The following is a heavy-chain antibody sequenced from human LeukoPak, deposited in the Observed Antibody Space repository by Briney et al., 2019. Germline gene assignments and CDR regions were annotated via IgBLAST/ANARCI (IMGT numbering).Heavy chain of an antibody. CDR3: AKGVASYASGDTFDY. J-gene: IGHJ4*02. CDR2: ISYDGSNK. V-gene: IGHV3-30*18. D-gene: IGHD3-10*01. Sequence: GGSLRLSCAASGFTFSSYGMHWVRQAPGKGLEWVAVISYDGSNKYYADSVKGRFTISRDNSKNTLYLQMNSLRAEDTAVYYCAKGVASYASGDTFDYWGQGTLVTVSS. CDR1: GFTFSSYG.